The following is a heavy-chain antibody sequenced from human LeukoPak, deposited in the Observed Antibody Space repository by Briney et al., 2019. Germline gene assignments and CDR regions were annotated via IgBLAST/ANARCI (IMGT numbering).Heavy chain of an antibody. CDR3: ARSHYYGSGLPHYYYGMDV. CDR1: GFTVSSNY. Sequence: GGSLRLSCAASGFTVSSNYMSWVRQAPGKGLEWVSVIYSGGSTYYADSVKGRFTISRDNSKNTLYLQMNSLRAEHTAVYYCARSHYYGSGLPHYYYGMDVWGQGTTVTVSS. J-gene: IGHJ6*02. V-gene: IGHV3-66*01. D-gene: IGHD3-10*01. CDR2: IYSGGST.